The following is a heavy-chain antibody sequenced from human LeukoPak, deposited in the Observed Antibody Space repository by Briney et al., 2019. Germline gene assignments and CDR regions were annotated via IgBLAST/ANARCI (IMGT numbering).Heavy chain of an antibody. J-gene: IGHJ6*03. Sequence: GGSLRLSCVASGFTFSSYAMSWVRQAPGKGLEWVSAISGSGGSTYYADSVKGRFTISRDNSKNTLYLQMNSLRAEDTAVYYCAKNIVSIAVAEHYMDVWGKGTTVTVSS. D-gene: IGHD6-19*01. V-gene: IGHV3-23*01. CDR2: ISGSGGST. CDR3: AKNIVSIAVAEHYMDV. CDR1: GFTFSSYA.